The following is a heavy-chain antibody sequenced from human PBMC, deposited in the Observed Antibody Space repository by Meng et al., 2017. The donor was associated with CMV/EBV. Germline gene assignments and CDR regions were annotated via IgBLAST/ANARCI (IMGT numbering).Heavy chain of an antibody. V-gene: IGHV4-34*01. CDR1: GGSFSGYY. Sequence: QVQLQQWAAGLLKASETLSLTCAVYGGSFSGYYWSWIRQPPGKGLEWIGEINHSGSTNYNPSLKSRVTISVDTSKNQFSLKLSSVTAADTAVYYCARGGIAAAGPFDYWGQGTLVTVSS. CDR2: INHSGST. CDR3: ARGGIAAAGPFDY. D-gene: IGHD6-13*01. J-gene: IGHJ4*02.